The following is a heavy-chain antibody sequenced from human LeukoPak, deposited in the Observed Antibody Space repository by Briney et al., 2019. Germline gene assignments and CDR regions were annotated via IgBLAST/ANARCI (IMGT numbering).Heavy chain of an antibody. Sequence: PSETLSLTCAVYGGSFSGYYWSWIRQPPGKGLEWIGNIFYSGSTYYSPSLRSRVTISLDTSRNQFSLKLNSVPAADTAVYYCAKSNGYGLVDIWGQGTMVTVSS. CDR2: IFYSGST. D-gene: IGHD3-10*01. V-gene: IGHV4-34*12. CDR3: AKSNGYGLVDI. CDR1: GGSFSGYY. J-gene: IGHJ3*02.